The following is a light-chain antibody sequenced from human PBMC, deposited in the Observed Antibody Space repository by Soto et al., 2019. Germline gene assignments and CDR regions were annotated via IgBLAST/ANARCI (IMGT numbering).Light chain of an antibody. CDR3: QQYSSWPLT. CDR1: QSVRSN. V-gene: IGKV3-15*01. Sequence: DRVMTQSPATLSVSPGERATLSCRASQSVRSNYLSWYQQKPGQAPRLLIYGASTRATGFPARFSGSGSGTEFTLTISSLQSEDFAVYYCQQYSSWPLTFGGGTKV. J-gene: IGKJ4*01. CDR2: GAS.